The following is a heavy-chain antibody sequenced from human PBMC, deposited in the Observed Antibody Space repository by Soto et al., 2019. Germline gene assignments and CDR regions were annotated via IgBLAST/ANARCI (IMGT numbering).Heavy chain of an antibody. CDR1: GYTFTSYG. Sequence: QVPLVQSGAEVKKPGASVKVSCKASGYTFTSYGIIWVRQAPGQGLEWMGWISAYNGNTNYAQKLQGRVTMTTDTSTSTAYMELRSLRSDDTAVYYCARDQDYDYIWGSYRPIDYWGQGSLVTVSS. CDR3: ARDQDYDYIWGSYRPIDY. CDR2: ISAYNGNT. J-gene: IGHJ4*02. V-gene: IGHV1-18*01. D-gene: IGHD3-16*02.